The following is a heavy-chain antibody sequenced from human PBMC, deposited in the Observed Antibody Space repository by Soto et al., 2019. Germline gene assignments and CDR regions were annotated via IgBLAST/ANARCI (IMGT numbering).Heavy chain of an antibody. CDR1: GGSISRYY. CDR2: IYYSGTT. Sequence: SETLSLTCTVSGGSISRYYWSWIRQSPGKGLEWIGNIYYSGTTNYNPSLKSRVTISLDKSKSQFSLKLNSVTAADSAVYFCARLEGLATISYYFDFWGPGALVTVSS. V-gene: IGHV4-59*08. J-gene: IGHJ4*02. CDR3: ARLEGLATISYYFDF. D-gene: IGHD3-9*01.